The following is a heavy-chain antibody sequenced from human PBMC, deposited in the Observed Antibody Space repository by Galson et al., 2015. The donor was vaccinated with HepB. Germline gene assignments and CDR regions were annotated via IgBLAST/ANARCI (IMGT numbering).Heavy chain of an antibody. CDR3: ARDVDGSGSYYYYGMDV. D-gene: IGHD3-10*01. V-gene: IGHV1-3*01. CDR1: GGTFSSYT. J-gene: IGHJ6*02. CDR2: INAGNGNT. Sequence: SVKVSCKASGGTFSSYTISWVRQAPGQRLEWMGWINAGNGNTKHSQKFQGRVTITRDTSASIAYMELSSLRSEDTAVYYCARDVDGSGSYYYYGMDVWGQGTTVTVSS.